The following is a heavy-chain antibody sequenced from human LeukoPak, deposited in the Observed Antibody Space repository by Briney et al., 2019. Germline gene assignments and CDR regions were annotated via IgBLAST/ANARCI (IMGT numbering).Heavy chain of an antibody. J-gene: IGHJ4*02. CDR1: GFTFRTNW. CDR2: ISGSGGST. CDR3: AKSAMVRGVIRF. V-gene: IGHV3-23*01. Sequence: PGGSLRLSCAASGFTFRTNWMSWVRQAPGKGLEWVSAISGSGGSTYYADSVKGRFTISRDNSKNTLYLQMNSLRAEDTAVYYCAKSAMVRGVIRFWGQGTLVTVSS. D-gene: IGHD3-10*01.